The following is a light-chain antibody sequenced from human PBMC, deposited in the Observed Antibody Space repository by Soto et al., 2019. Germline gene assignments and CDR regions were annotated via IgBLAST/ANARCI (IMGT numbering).Light chain of an antibody. CDR3: CSYAGSYV. V-gene: IGLV2-11*01. Sequence: SALTQPRSVSGSPGQSVTISCTGTSSDVGGYNYVSWYQQHPGKAPKLMIYDVSKRPSGVPDRFSGSKSGNTASLTISGLQAGDEADYYCCSYAGSYVFGTGTKLTVL. CDR2: DVS. J-gene: IGLJ1*01. CDR1: SSDVGGYNY.